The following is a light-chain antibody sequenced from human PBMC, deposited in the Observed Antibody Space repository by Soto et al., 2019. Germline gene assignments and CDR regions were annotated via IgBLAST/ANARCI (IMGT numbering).Light chain of an antibody. V-gene: IGLV2-14*01. CDR3: SSYTGGNPSYV. CDR2: EVT. CDR1: SSDVGDYNY. Sequence: QSALTQPASVSGSPGQSITISCTGTSSDVGDYNYVSWYQHHPGKAPKLIIYEVTIRPSGVSDRFSGSKSGNTASLTVSGLQAEDEADYYCSSYTGGNPSYVFGTGTKLTVL. J-gene: IGLJ1*01.